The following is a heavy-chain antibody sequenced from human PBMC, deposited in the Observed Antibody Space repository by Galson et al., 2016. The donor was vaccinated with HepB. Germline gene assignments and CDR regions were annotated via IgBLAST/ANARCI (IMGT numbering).Heavy chain of an antibody. CDR1: GGTFSSYV. J-gene: IGHJ4*02. CDR2: IIPIFGTA. Sequence: SVKVSCKAYGGTFSSYVISWVRQAPGQGLEWMGGIIPIFGTANYAQTFQGRITITADKSTSTAYMELNSLSSEDTAVYYCAIGGTLQGIPVVRGIIYWGQGTLVTVSS. D-gene: IGHD3-10*01. V-gene: IGHV1-69*06. CDR3: AIGGTLQGIPVVRGIIY.